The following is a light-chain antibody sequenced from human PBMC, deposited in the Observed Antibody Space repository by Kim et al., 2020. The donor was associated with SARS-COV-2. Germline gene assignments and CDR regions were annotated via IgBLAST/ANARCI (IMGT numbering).Light chain of an antibody. CDR1: QSVSSN. Sequence: EIVMTQSPATLSVSPGERATLSCRASQSVSSNFAWYQQKPGQAPRLLIYGASTRATGIPGKFSGSGSGTEFTLTISSLQSEDFAVYYCKQDSHWDLTVGGGTKVDIK. J-gene: IGKJ4*01. CDR2: GAS. CDR3: KQDSHWDLT. V-gene: IGKV3-15*01.